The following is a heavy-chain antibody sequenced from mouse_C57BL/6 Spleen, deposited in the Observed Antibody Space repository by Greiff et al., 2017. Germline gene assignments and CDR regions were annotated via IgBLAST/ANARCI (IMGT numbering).Heavy chain of an antibody. V-gene: IGHV1-26*01. J-gene: IGHJ2*01. CDR1: GYTFTDYC. Sequence: EVQLQQSGPELVKPGASVKISCKASGYTFTDYCMHWVKQSPGQSLEWIGDINPYNGGTSYNQKFKGKATLTVDKSSSTAYMELRSLTSEDSAVYYCARGREFYEYDLDYWGQGTTVTVSS. CDR3: ARGREFYEYDLDY. CDR2: INPYNGGT. D-gene: IGHD2-4*01.